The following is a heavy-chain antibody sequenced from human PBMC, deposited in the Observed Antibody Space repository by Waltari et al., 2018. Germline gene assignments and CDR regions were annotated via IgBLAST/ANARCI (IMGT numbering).Heavy chain of an antibody. D-gene: IGHD4-17*01. V-gene: IGHV4-34*01. CDR1: GGSFSGYY. Sequence: QVQLQQWGAGLLKPSETLSLTCAVYGGSFSGYYWSWIRQPPGKGLEWIGEIKHSGSTNYNPSLKSRVTISVDTSQSQFSLKLSSVTAADTAVYYCARGRSYGGFDPWGQGTLVTVSS. J-gene: IGHJ5*02. CDR3: ARGRSYGGFDP. CDR2: IKHSGST.